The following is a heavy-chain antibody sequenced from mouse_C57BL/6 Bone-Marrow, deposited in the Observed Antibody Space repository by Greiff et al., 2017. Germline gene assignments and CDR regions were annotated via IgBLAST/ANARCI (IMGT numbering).Heavy chain of an antibody. CDR3: ARGITT. CDR1: GYTFTSYW. V-gene: IGHV1-50*01. Sequence: QVQLQQPGAELVKPGASVKLSCKASGYTFTSYWMQWVKQRPGQGLAWIGEIDPSDSYTNSNPKFKGKATLTVDTSSSTAYMQLSSLTSEDSAVYYCARGITTWGQGTLVTVSA. CDR2: IDPSDSYT. D-gene: IGHD1-1*01. J-gene: IGHJ3*02.